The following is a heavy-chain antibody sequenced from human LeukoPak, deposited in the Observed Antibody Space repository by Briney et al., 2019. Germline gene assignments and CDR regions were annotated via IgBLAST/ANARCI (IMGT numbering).Heavy chain of an antibody. CDR3: AKVLSASPGLDYFDY. V-gene: IGHV3-23*01. CDR1: GFTFSSYA. Sequence: GGSLRLSCAASGFTFSSYAMTWVRQAPGRGLEWVSASTGSGGTTYYADSVMGRFTISRDNSKNTLYLQMNSLRAEDTAVYYCAKVLSASPGLDYFDYWGQGTLVTVSS. CDR2: STGSGGTT. D-gene: IGHD2-2*01. J-gene: IGHJ4*02.